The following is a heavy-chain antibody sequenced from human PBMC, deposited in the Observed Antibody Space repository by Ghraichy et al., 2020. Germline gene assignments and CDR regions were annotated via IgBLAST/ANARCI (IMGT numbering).Heavy chain of an antibody. CDR2: IYAGGPT. CDR1: GGSISGYY. Sequence: SETLSLTCTVSGGSISGYYWSWIRQPADKGLEWIGRIYAGGPTNYNPSLGSRVTISADLSKNQIYLKVTSVTAADTALSYCARDHYNSQGDCWFDPWGQGTLVTVSS. V-gene: IGHV4-4*07. J-gene: IGHJ5*02. D-gene: IGHD2-21*02. CDR3: ARDHYNSQGDCWFDP.